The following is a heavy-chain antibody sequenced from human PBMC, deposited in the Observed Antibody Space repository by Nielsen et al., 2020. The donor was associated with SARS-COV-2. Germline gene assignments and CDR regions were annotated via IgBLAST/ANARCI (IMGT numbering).Heavy chain of an antibody. V-gene: IGHV4-39*01. D-gene: IGHD1-1*01. CDR2: IYYSGST. CDR3: ARQKLRNWFDP. Sequence: IRQPPGKGLEWIGSIYYSGSTYYNPSLKSRVTISVDTSKNQFSLKLSSVTAADTAVYYCARQKLRNWFDPWGQGTLVTVSS. J-gene: IGHJ5*02.